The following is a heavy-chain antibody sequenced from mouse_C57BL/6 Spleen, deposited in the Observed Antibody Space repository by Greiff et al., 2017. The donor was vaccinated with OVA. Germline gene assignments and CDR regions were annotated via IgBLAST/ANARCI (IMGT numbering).Heavy chain of an antibody. CDR2: IYPGDGDT. CDR3: AREVGGSWFAY. V-gene: IGHV1-80*01. J-gene: IGHJ3*01. CDR1: GYAFSSYW. Sequence: VQLQQSGAELVKPGASAKISCKASGYAFSSYWMNWVKQRPGKGLEWIGQIYPGDGDTNYNGKFKGKATLTADKSSSTAYMQLSGLTSEDSAVYFRAREVGGSWFAYWGQGTLVTVSA. D-gene: IGHD1-1*02.